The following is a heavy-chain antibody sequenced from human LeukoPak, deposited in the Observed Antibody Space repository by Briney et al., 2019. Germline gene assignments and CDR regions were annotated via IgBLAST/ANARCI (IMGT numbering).Heavy chain of an antibody. CDR3: ARRRGDYDFWSGYRYYYYYYMDV. D-gene: IGHD3-3*01. V-gene: IGHV3-7*01. Sequence: GGSLRLSCAASGFTFSSYWMSWVRQAPGKGLEWVANIKQDGSEKYYVDSVKGRFTISRDNAKNSLYLQMNSLRAEDTAVYYCARRRGDYDFWSGYRYYYYYYMDVWGKGTTVTVSS. CDR1: GFTFSSYW. CDR2: IKQDGSEK. J-gene: IGHJ6*03.